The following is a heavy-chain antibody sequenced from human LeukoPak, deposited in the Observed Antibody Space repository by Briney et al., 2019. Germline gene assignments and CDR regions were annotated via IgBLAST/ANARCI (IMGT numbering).Heavy chain of an antibody. J-gene: IGHJ4*02. CDR1: EFAFSVYE. D-gene: IGHD6-19*01. CDR2: ISSSGGTR. V-gene: IGHV3-48*03. Sequence: GGSLRLSCAASEFAFSVYEMYWVRQAPGKGLEWVSYISSSGGTRYYADSVKGRFTISRDNAKNSLDLQMNSLRAEDTAVYYCTTLTVASSFDYWGQGALVTVSS. CDR3: TTLTVASSFDY.